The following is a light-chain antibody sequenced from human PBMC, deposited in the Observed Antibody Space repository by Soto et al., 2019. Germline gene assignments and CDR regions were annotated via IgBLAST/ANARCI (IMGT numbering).Light chain of an antibody. V-gene: IGKV3-15*01. CDR1: QSVSSK. CDR3: QHYNSYSEA. J-gene: IGKJ1*01. CDR2: GAS. Sequence: EIVLAQSPATLSLSPGERATLSCRASQSVSSKLAWYQQKPGQAPRLLIYGASTTATGIPARFSGSGSGTEFTLTISSLQPDDFATYYCQHYNSYSEAFGQGTKVDIK.